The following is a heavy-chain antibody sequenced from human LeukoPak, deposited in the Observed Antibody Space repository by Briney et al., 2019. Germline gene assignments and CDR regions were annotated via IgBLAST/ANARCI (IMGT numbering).Heavy chain of an antibody. V-gene: IGHV1-69*05. D-gene: IGHD3-3*01. CDR1: GYTFTSYG. CDR2: IIPIFGTA. Sequence: ASVKVSCKASGYTFTSYGISWVRQAPGQGLEWMGGIIPIFGTANYARKFQGRVTITTDESTSTAYMELSSLRSEDTAVYYCARGNYDFWSGYPAPSNWFDPWGQGTLVTVSS. CDR3: ARGNYDFWSGYPAPSNWFDP. J-gene: IGHJ5*02.